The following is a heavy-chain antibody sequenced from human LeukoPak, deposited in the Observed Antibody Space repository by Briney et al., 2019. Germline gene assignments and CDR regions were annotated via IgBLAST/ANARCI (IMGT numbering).Heavy chain of an antibody. CDR2: ISGSGGST. D-gene: IGHD3-10*01. V-gene: IGHV3-23*01. Sequence: VASGFTFSSYAMTLVRQAPGNGLQWVSAISGSGGSTYYADSVKGRFTISRDNSKNTLYLQMNSLRAEDTAVCYCAREFGSGSYYYDYWGQGTLVTVSS. J-gene: IGHJ4*02. CDR3: AREFGSGSYYYDY. CDR1: GFTFSSYA.